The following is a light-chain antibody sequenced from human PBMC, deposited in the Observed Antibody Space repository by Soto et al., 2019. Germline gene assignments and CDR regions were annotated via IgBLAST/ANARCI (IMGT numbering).Light chain of an antibody. CDR2: GAS. Sequence: EIVMTQSPATLSVSPGERATLSCRASQSVNSNLAWYQQKPGQAPRLLIYGASTRATGIPARFSGSGSGTEFTLTNSSLQSEDFAVYYCQQYNNWPPRYTFGQGTKLEIK. V-gene: IGKV3-15*01. J-gene: IGKJ2*01. CDR1: QSVNSN. CDR3: QQYNNWPPRYT.